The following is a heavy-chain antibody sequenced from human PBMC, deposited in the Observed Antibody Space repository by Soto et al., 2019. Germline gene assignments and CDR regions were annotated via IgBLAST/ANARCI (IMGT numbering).Heavy chain of an antibody. CDR2: ISKDGSDK. J-gene: IGHJ4*02. Sequence: GGSLRLSCAASGFTFTTYAMHWVRQAPGKGLECVAVISKDGSDKYHADSVKDRFTISRDNSRNILYLQMNSLRAEDTAVYYFAKSYGDYVAFFDYWGQGALVTVSS. CDR3: AKSYGDYVAFFDY. CDR1: GFTFTTYA. D-gene: IGHD4-17*01. V-gene: IGHV3-30*18.